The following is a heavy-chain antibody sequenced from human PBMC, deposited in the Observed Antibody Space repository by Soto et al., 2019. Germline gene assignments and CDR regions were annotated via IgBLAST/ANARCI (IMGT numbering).Heavy chain of an antibody. J-gene: IGHJ3*02. CDR1: GGSINNNNYY. CDR3: ARISNFDFWSGPDALDI. Sequence: SETLSLTCTVSGGSINNNNYYWGWIRQPPGKGLEWIGNIYQSGSTYNNPSLESRVTISIDTSKNQFSLRLSSVTAADPAVYYCARISNFDFWSGPDALDIWGQGTKVTASS. V-gene: IGHV4-39*01. CDR2: IYQSGST. D-gene: IGHD3-3*01.